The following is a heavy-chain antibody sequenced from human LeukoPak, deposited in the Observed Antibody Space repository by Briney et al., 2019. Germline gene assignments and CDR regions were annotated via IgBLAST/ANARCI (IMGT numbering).Heavy chain of an antibody. D-gene: IGHD1-26*01. CDR3: AKHLRATNTFTFFGLDV. V-gene: IGHV3-9*01. Sequence: GGSLRLSCAATGFSFKDYAMHWVRQIPGKGLEWVPAISWNGGSTAYADSVKGRFTNSRDNAKNSLFLQLSNLRPEDTALYYCAKHLRATNTFTFFGLDVWGQGTTVTVSS. J-gene: IGHJ6*02. CDR1: GFSFKDYA. CDR2: ISWNGGST.